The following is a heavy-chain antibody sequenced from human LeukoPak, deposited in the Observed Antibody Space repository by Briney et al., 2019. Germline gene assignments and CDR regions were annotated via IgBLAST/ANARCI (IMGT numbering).Heavy chain of an antibody. J-gene: IGHJ4*02. CDR1: AGSISSHY. V-gene: IGHV4-59*11. CDR2: IQNSGRT. D-gene: IGHD3-22*01. Sequence: PSETLSLTCSVSAGSISSHYCSWIRQPTGKGLEWIGYIQNSGRTNYNPSPKDRVTILVDTSKNQFSLKLRSVTAADTAVYYCALGPYELDVWGQGTLITVSS. CDR3: ALGPYELDV.